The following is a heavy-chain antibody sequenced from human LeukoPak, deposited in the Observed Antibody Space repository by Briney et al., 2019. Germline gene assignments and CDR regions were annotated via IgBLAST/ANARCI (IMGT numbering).Heavy chain of an antibody. V-gene: IGHV3-30*02. CDR3: TKVMEQQLVSTDY. CDR2: IRYDGSNE. CDR1: GFTFSTYG. Sequence: PGGPLRLSCAASGFTFSTYGMHWVRQAPGKGREWVAFIRYDGSNENYTDSVKGRFTISRDNSKNTVYLQMNSLRTEDTAIYYCTKVMEQQLVSTDYWGQGTLVTVSS. D-gene: IGHD6-6*01. J-gene: IGHJ4*02.